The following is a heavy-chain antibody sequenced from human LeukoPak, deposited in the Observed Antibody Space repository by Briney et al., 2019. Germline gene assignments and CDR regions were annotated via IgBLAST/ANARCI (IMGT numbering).Heavy chain of an antibody. V-gene: IGHV4-59*11. CDR3: ARDRRGTTLTDY. CDR2: IYYSGST. CDR1: GGSISSHY. Sequence: SETLSLTCTVSGGSISSHYWSWIRQPPGKGLEWIGYIYYSGSTNYNPSHKSRVTISVDTSKNQFSLKLSSVTAADTAVYYCARDRRGTTLTDYWGQGTLVTVSS. J-gene: IGHJ4*02. D-gene: IGHD3-16*01.